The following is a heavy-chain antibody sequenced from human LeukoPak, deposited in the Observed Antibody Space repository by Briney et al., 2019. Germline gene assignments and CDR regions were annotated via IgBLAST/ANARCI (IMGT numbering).Heavy chain of an antibody. Sequence: SVKVSCKASGGTLSSYAISWVRQAPRQGLEWTGVIIPIFGTANYAQKFQGRVTITADESTSTAYMELSSLRSEDTAVYYCARDPMVRGEPLQYYFDYWGQGTLVTVSS. CDR3: ARDPMVRGEPLQYYFDY. D-gene: IGHD3-10*01. CDR1: GGTLSSYA. CDR2: IIPIFGTA. V-gene: IGHV1-69*01. J-gene: IGHJ4*01.